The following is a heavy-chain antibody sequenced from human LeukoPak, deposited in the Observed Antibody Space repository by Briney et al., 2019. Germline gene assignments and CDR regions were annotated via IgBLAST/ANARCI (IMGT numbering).Heavy chain of an antibody. Sequence: GGSLRLSCAASGFTFDDYAMHWVRQAPGKGLEWVSGISWNSGSIGYADSVKGRFTISRDNAKNSLYLQMNSLRAEDTALYYCAKDQGPGIAVAGTWGQGTLVTVSS. CDR3: AKDQGPGIAVAGT. V-gene: IGHV3-9*01. CDR1: GFTFDDYA. D-gene: IGHD6-19*01. CDR2: ISWNSGSI. J-gene: IGHJ5*02.